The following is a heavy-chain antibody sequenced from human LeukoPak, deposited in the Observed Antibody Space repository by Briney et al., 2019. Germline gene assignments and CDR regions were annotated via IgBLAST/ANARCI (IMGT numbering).Heavy chain of an antibody. J-gene: IGHJ5*02. D-gene: IGHD6-13*01. CDR2: ISSSSSYI. V-gene: IGHV3-21*01. CDR1: GFTFGSCC. CDR3: ARKTSYSSSWYLDP. Sequence: GGSLRLSCTASGFTFGSCCMNWVRQAPGKGLEWVSSISSSSSYIYYADSVKGRFTISRDNAKNSLYLQMNSLRAEDTAVYYCARKTSYSSSWYLDPWGQGTLVTVSS.